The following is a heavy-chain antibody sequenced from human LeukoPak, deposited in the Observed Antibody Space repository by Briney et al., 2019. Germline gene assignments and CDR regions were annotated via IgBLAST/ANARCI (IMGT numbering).Heavy chain of an antibody. CDR2: ISWNSGSI. CDR3: AKDILNYYDSSGYLAR. CDR1: GFTFDDYD. V-gene: IGHV3-9*01. D-gene: IGHD3-22*01. J-gene: IGHJ4*02. Sequence: GGSLRLSCAASGFTFDDYDMHWVRKAPGKGLEWVSGISWNSGSIGYADSVKGRFTISRDNAKNSLYLQMNSLRAEDTALYYCAKDILNYYDSSGYLARWGQGTLVTVSS.